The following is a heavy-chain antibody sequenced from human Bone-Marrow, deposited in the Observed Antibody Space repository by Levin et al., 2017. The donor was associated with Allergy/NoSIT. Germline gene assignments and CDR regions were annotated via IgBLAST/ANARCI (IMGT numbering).Heavy chain of an antibody. CDR3: ARDLRDIGQIPAAVYFYYGMDV. J-gene: IGHJ6*02. CDR1: GFSINNGYY. Sequence: SETLSLTCDVSGFSINNGYYWGWLRQPPGKGLEWIGTIYHNGSTFYNPSLKSRVSISVDTSKNQFSLKLSSLTAADTAMYYCARDLRDIGQIPAAVYFYYGMDVWGQGTTVTVSS. D-gene: IGHD2-2*01. V-gene: IGHV4-38-2*02. CDR2: IYHNGST.